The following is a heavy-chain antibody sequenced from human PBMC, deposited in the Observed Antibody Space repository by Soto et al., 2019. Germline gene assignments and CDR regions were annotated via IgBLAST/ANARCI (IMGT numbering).Heavy chain of an antibody. J-gene: IGHJ6*02. Sequence: AASVKVSCKASGYTFTSYYMHWVRQAPGQGLEWMGIINPSGGSTSYAQRFQGRVTMTRDTSTSTVYMELSSLRSEDTAVYYCARGTYDSSGYYATGYYYYGMDVWGQGTTVTVSS. D-gene: IGHD3-22*01. CDR1: GYTFTSYY. V-gene: IGHV1-46*03. CDR2: INPSGGST. CDR3: ARGTYDSSGYYATGYYYYGMDV.